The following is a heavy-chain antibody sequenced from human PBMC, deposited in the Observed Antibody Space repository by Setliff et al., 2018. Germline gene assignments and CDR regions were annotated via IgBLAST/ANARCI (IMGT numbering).Heavy chain of an antibody. J-gene: IGHJ4*02. V-gene: IGHV4-61*02. Sequence: SETLSLTCTVSGGSIRSGSFYWSWIRQSAEKGLEWIGRVHASGNPNYNPSFKGRVTISLDKSTNQFSLNLNSVTAADTAVYYCAKERYFDWFFENWGQGTLVTVS. CDR1: GGSIRSGSFY. CDR3: AKERYFDWFFEN. D-gene: IGHD3-9*01. CDR2: VHASGNP.